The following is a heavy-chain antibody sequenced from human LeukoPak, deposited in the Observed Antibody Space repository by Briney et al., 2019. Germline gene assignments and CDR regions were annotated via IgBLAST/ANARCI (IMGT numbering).Heavy chain of an antibody. CDR2: IWYDGSNK. V-gene: IGHV3-33*06. CDR3: AKGRYTAMSYFDY. J-gene: IGHJ4*02. Sequence: GRSLRLSXAASGFTFSSYGMHWVGQAPGKGLEWVAVIWYDGSNKYYADSVKGRFTISRDNSKNTLYLQMNSLRAEDTAVYYCAKGRYTAMSYFDYWGQGTLVTVSS. CDR1: GFTFSSYG. D-gene: IGHD5-18*01.